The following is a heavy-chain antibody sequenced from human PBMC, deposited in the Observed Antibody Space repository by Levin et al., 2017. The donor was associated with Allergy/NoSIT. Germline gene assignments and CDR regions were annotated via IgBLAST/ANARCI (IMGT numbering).Heavy chain of an antibody. D-gene: IGHD2-15*01. CDR2: IYPGDSDT. V-gene: IGHV5-51*01. J-gene: IGHJ5*02. Sequence: GESLKISCKGLGYSFTTYWIGWVRQMPGKGLEWMGLIYPGDSDTRYSPSFQGQVTISADKSISTAYLQWTSLKASDSAMYYCVRRTPNINWFDPWGQGTLVTVSS. CDR1: GYSFTTYW. CDR3: VRRTPNINWFDP.